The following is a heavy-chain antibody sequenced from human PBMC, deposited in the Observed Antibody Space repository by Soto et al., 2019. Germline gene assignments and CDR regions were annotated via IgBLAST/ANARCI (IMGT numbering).Heavy chain of an antibody. D-gene: IGHD5-18*01. J-gene: IGHJ6*02. CDR3: ARGSTGDTAMVSLSSYYSGMDV. CDR1: GFTFSSYG. V-gene: IGHV3-33*01. Sequence: GGSLRLSCAASGFTFSSYGMHWVRQAPGKGLEWVAVIWYDGSNKYYADSGKGRFTIPSDNSKNTLYLQMNSLRAEDTAVYYCARGSTGDTAMVSLSSYYSGMDVWGQGTTVTVSS. CDR2: IWYDGSNK.